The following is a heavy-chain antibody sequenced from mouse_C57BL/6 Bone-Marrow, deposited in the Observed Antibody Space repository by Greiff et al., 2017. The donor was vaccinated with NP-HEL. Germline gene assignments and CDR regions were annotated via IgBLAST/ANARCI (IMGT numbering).Heavy chain of an antibody. CDR2: INPYNGGT. J-gene: IGHJ2*01. Sequence: VQLQQSGPVLVKPGASVKMSCKASGYTFTDYYMNWVKQSPGKSLEWIGVINPYNGGTSYNQKFKGKATLTVDKSSSTAYMALNSLTSEDSAVYYCAHYYGSSYFDYWGQGTTLTVSS. D-gene: IGHD1-1*01. V-gene: IGHV1-19*01. CDR3: AHYYGSSYFDY. CDR1: GYTFTDYY.